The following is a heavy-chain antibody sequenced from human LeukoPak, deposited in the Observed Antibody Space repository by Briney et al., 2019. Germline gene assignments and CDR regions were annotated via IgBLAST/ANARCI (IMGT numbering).Heavy chain of an antibody. Sequence: PSETLSLTCTVSGGTISCYYWSWIRHPPGKGLEWIGYIYYSGSINYNPSLKSRVTISVDTSKNQSSLNLISVTAADTAVYYCARASSYTGHLGWWGQGTLVTVSS. J-gene: IGHJ4*02. CDR2: IYYSGSI. CDR3: ARASSYTGHLGW. V-gene: IGHV4-59*08. CDR1: GGTISCYY. D-gene: IGHD2-2*01.